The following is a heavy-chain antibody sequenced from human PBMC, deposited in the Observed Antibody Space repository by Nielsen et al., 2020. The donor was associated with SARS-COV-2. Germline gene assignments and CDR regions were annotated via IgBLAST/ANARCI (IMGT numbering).Heavy chain of an antibody. V-gene: IGHV1-18*01. CDR3: ARQRISGSYIDY. J-gene: IGHJ4*02. CDR2: ISAYNGNT. Sequence: WVRQAPGQGLEWMGWISAYNGNTNYAQKLQGRVTMTTDTSTSTAYMELRSLRSEDTAVYYCARQRISGSYIDYWGQGTLVTVSS. D-gene: IGHD1-26*01.